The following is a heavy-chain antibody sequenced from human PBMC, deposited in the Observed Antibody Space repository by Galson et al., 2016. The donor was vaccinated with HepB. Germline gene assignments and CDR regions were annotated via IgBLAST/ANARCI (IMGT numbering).Heavy chain of an antibody. Sequence: QSGAEVKKPGESLRISCQGSGYTFTTYWIVWVRQMPGKGLEWMGMIYPADSATTYSPSFQGQVTISADKSIITAYLQWSSLKASDTAMYYCARHIRSGGSGSYSRFMDVWGQGTTVTVSS. V-gene: IGHV5-51*01. D-gene: IGHD3-10*01. CDR3: ARHIRSGGSGSYSRFMDV. CDR2: IYPADSAT. J-gene: IGHJ6*02. CDR1: GYTFTTYW.